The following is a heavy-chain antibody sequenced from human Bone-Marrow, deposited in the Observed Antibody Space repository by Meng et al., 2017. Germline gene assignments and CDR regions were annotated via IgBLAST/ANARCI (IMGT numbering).Heavy chain of an antibody. V-gene: IGHV1-46*01. J-gene: IGHJ1*01. Sequence: ASVKVSCKASGYTFTSYYMHWVRQAPGQGLEWMGIINPSSGGTTYAQKFQGRVTMTRDSSTSTVYMELRSLRSEDTAVYYCARDSSGWYFYFQYWGQGTLVTVSS. CDR2: INPSSGGT. CDR1: GYTFTSYY. CDR3: ARDSSGWYFYFQY. D-gene: IGHD6-19*01.